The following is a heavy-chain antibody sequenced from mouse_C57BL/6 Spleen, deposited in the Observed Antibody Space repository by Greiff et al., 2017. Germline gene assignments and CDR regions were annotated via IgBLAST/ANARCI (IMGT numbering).Heavy chain of an antibody. Sequence: EVQLQQSGPVLVKPGASVKMSCKASGYTFTDYYMNWVKQSHGKSLEWIGVINPYNGGTSYNQKFKGKATLTADKSSSTAYMQLSSLTYEDSAVYYCARTAQATADYWGQGTTLTVSS. J-gene: IGHJ2*01. CDR3: ARTAQATADY. CDR1: GYTFTDYY. V-gene: IGHV1-19*01. D-gene: IGHD3-2*02. CDR2: INPYNGGT.